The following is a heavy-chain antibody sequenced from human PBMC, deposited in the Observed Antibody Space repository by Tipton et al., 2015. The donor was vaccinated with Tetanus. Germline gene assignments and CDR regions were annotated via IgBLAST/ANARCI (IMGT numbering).Heavy chain of an antibody. V-gene: IGHV3-23*01. CDR1: GFSFAGSA. D-gene: IGHD6-25*01. CDR2: ISASGGSA. CDR3: AKDSGGGRLFWFAP. J-gene: IGHJ5*02. Sequence: SLRLSCAASGFSFAGSAMSWVRQAPGKGLEWISTISASGGSAYFANSVMGRRTISRDNSRNTVSRQMNGLKAEDTGVYYCAKDSGGGRLFWFAPWGRGTLVTVSS.